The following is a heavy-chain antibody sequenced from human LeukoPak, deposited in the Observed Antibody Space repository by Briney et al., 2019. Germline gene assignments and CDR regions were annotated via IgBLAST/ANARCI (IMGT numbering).Heavy chain of an antibody. J-gene: IGHJ4*02. CDR2: IKPEGGAK. CDR1: GFAFSNYG. CDR3: ARGGGAF. V-gene: IGHV3-7*01. D-gene: IGHD1-26*01. Sequence: GGALRLSCAVSGFAFSNYGMSGGRQAPGRGGAWLANIKPEGGAKHSVEYVKAPFPISRHNAQSSLYLQMNSLRAEATAMYYCARGGGAFWGQGTLATVSS.